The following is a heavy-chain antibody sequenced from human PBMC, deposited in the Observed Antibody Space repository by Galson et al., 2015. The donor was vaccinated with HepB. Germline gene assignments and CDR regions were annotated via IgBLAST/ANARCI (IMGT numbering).Heavy chain of an antibody. CDR3: ARHYASCGSVSCSIDY. CDR2: IYPGDSEI. D-gene: IGHD2-2*01. CDR1: GYRFTSYW. Sequence: QSGAEVKKPGESLRISCKASGYRFTSYWIGWVRQMPGKGLEWVGIIYPGDSEIRYNPSFQGQVTISADRSNTTAFLQWNSLKASDTAIYYCARHYASCGSVSCSIDYWGHGTLVTVSS. V-gene: IGHV5-51*01. J-gene: IGHJ4*01.